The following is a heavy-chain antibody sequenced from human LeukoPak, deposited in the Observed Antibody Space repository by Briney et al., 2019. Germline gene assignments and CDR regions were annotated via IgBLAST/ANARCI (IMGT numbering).Heavy chain of an antibody. CDR3: AKYSRGYGSAYLDY. CDR1: GFSFGGFA. Sequence: QPGGSLRLSCEASGFSFGGFALSWVRQAPGKGPEWVSIISGSGGSTFYADSVRGRFIIPRDNANNTLYLEMNSLRAEDTAVYYCAKYSRGYGSAYLDYWGQGTLVTVSS. D-gene: IGHD2-15*01. CDR2: ISGSGGST. V-gene: IGHV3-23*01. J-gene: IGHJ4*02.